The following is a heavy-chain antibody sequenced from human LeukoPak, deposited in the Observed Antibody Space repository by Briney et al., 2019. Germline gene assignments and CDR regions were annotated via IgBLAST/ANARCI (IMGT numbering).Heavy chain of an antibody. J-gene: IGHJ4*02. CDR2: ISYTGST. D-gene: IGHD5-24*01. CDR3: ASRDDYSQGIDY. CDR1: GGSINSYF. Sequence: SETLSRTCTVSGGSINSYFWSWIRQPPGKGLEWIGYISYTGSTNYNPSLKSRVTMSVDTSKKQLSLRLTSVAAADTAVYYCASRDDYSQGIDYWGQGALVTVSS. V-gene: IGHV4-59*01.